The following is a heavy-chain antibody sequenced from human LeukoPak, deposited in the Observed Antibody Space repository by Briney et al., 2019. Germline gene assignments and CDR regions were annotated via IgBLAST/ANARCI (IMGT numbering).Heavy chain of an antibody. Sequence: GGSLRLSCSASGFTFSRYAMHWVRQAPGKGLEYVSAISSNGGSTYYADSVKGRFTISRDNSRNTLHLQMSSLRVEDTAVYYCVRDSSSGSYFDYWGQGTLVTVSS. CDR2: ISSNGGST. D-gene: IGHD3-10*01. CDR3: VRDSSSGSYFDY. CDR1: GFTFSRYA. J-gene: IGHJ4*02. V-gene: IGHV3-64D*06.